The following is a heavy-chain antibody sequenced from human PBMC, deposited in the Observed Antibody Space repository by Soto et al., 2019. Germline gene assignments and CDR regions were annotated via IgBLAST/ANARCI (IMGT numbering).Heavy chain of an antibody. Sequence: QVQLQESGPGLVKPSETLSLTCDVSGDSISSPTWWTWVRQPPGKGLEWIGEVYHSVSTNYNSSLKSRVTISVDKSKNQFSLRLTSVTAADTAVYYCATRAPIDGDPYWGQGTLVTVSS. J-gene: IGHJ4*02. CDR3: ATRAPIDGDPY. D-gene: IGHD4-17*01. CDR2: VYHSVST. CDR1: GDSISSPTW. V-gene: IGHV4-4*02.